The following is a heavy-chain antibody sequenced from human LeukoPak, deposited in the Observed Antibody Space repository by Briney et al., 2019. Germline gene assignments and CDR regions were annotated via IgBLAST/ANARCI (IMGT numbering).Heavy chain of an antibody. CDR3: AKRTASKDPIFDY. CDR2: ISYDGSNK. V-gene: IGHV3-30*18. Sequence: GRSLRLSCAASGFTFSSYGMHWVRQAPGKGLEWVAVISYDGSNKYYADSVKGRFTISRDNSKNTLYLQMNSLRAEDTAVYYCAKRTASKDPIFDYWGQGTLVTVSS. J-gene: IGHJ4*02. CDR1: GFTFSSYG. D-gene: IGHD2-21*02.